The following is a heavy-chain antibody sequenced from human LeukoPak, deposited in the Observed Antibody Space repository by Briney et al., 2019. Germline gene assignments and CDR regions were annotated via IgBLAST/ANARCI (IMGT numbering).Heavy chain of an antibody. CDR1: GFTFDDYA. V-gene: IGHV3-43D*03. CDR3: AKGGIYSGYYFDY. Sequence: GGSLRLSCAASGFTFDDYAMHWVRQAPGKGLEWVSLISWGGGSTYYADSVKGRFTISRDNSKNSLYLQMNSLRAEDTALYYCAKGGIYSGYYFDYWGQGTLVTVSS. D-gene: IGHD1-26*01. J-gene: IGHJ4*02. CDR2: ISWGGGST.